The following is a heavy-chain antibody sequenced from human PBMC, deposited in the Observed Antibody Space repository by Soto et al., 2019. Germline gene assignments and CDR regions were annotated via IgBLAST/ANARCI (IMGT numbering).Heavy chain of an antibody. CDR1: SGSISSEQR. Sequence: PSETLSLTCTVSSGSISSEQRWSWVRQPPGKGLEWIGEIHHSGSTNENPSLRSRVTISVDTSKNQFSLKLSSVTAADTAVYYCARRWGAAVDYWGQGTLVTVSS. J-gene: IGHJ4*02. CDR2: IHHSGST. D-gene: IGHD1-26*01. V-gene: IGHV4-4*02. CDR3: ARRWGAAVDY.